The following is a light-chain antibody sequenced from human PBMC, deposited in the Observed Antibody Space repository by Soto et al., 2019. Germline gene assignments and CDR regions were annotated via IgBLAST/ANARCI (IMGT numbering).Light chain of an antibody. J-gene: IGKJ1*01. Sequence: DIQMTQSPSSLSASVGDRVTITCRASQSIGNHVTWYQQKPGKAPKVLIYSASSLVSGVPSRFSGRGSGPNFILTISSLQPEAFTTNYSQQSYDTPRTFGQRTKV. V-gene: IGKV1-39*01. CDR3: QQSYDTPRT. CDR2: SAS. CDR1: QSIGNH.